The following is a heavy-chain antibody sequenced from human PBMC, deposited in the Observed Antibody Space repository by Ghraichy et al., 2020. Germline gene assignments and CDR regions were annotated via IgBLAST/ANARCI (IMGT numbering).Heavy chain of an antibody. Sequence: GGSLRLSCAASGFTFSSYAMSWVRQAPGKGLEWVSAISGSGGSTYYADSVKGRFTISRDNSKNTLYLQMNSLRAEDTAVYYCAKDQGIYYDSSGYYFPDYWGQGTLVTVSS. CDR3: AKDQGIYYDSSGYYFPDY. J-gene: IGHJ4*02. V-gene: IGHV3-23*01. CDR2: ISGSGGST. CDR1: GFTFSSYA. D-gene: IGHD3-22*01.